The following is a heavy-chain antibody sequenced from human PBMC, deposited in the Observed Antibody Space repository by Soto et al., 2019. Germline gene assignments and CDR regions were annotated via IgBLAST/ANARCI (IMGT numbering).Heavy chain of an antibody. V-gene: IGHV2-5*02. CDR2: VYWDDDK. D-gene: IGHD2-15*01. Sequence: SGPTLVNPTQTLTLTCTFSGSSLSTSGVGVGWIRQPPGKALEWLAVVYWDDDKRYSPSLKSRLTITKDTSKNQVVLTMTNMDLVDTATYFCAHSFVVVVASTRDHDAFDICGQGTMVTVSS. J-gene: IGHJ3*02. CDR1: GSSLSTSGVG. CDR3: AHSFVVVVASTRDHDAFDI.